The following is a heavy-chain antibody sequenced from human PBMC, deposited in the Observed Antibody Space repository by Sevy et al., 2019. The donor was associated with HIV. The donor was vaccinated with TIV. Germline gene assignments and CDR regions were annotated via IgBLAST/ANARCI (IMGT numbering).Heavy chain of an antibody. Sequence: GGSLRLSCAASGFTFSTYAMSWVRQAPGKGLEWVSVISGSGGDTYYADSVKGRFTISRDNSKNTLYLQMNSLRAGDSAVYYCAKDAYYYNSSGYSLSQWYYGMDVWGQGTTVTVSS. CDR1: GFTFSTYA. J-gene: IGHJ6*02. V-gene: IGHV3-23*01. D-gene: IGHD3-22*01. CDR2: ISGSGGDT. CDR3: AKDAYYYNSSGYSLSQWYYGMDV.